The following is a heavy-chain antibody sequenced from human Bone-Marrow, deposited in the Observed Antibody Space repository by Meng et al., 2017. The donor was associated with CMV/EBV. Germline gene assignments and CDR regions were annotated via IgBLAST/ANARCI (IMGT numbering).Heavy chain of an antibody. Sequence: GGSLRLSCASSGFTFSNYGMHWVRQAPGKGLEWVAFIRYDGSNKYYADSVKGRFTISRDNSKKTLYLQMNSLRGEDTAVYYCAKDGRVFVKDWSQGTLVTVSS. V-gene: IGHV3-30*02. CDR2: IRYDGSNK. CDR3: AKDGRVFVKD. J-gene: IGHJ4*02. D-gene: IGHD3-16*02. CDR1: GFTFSNYG.